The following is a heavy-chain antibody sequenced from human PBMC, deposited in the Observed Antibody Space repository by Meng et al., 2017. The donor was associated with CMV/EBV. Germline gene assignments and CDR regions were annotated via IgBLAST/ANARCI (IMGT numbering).Heavy chain of an antibody. Sequence: QAQLKQWAAVLLQPPTPLSHAAWDDGGSFSGYYWSLSRQPPGKVLEWIGEINHSGSTNYNPSLKRRVTISVETSKHQFSLKLRSVTAADTVVYYCARGGNWFDPWGQGTLVTVSS. J-gene: IGHJ5*02. CDR3: ARGGNWFDP. CDR2: INHSGST. V-gene: IGHV4-34*01. CDR1: GGSFSGYY.